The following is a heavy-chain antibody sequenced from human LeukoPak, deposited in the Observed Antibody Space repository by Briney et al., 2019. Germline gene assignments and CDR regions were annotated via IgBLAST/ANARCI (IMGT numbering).Heavy chain of an antibody. D-gene: IGHD6-6*01. Sequence: PRGSLRLSCAASGFTFSSYAMSWVRQAPGKGLEWVSAISGSGGSTYYADSVKGRFTVSRDNSKYTLYLQMNSLRAEDTAVYYCAKDPVHWYSSSSEYFQHWGQGTLVTVSS. CDR2: ISGSGGST. V-gene: IGHV3-23*01. J-gene: IGHJ1*01. CDR3: AKDPVHWYSSSSEYFQH. CDR1: GFTFSSYA.